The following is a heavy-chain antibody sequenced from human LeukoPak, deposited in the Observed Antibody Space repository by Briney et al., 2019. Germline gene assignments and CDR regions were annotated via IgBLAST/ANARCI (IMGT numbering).Heavy chain of an antibody. CDR1: GGSISSYY. D-gene: IGHD1/OR15-1a*01. V-gene: IGHV4-59*01. CDR3: ARARTAIEFVDWFDP. J-gene: IGHJ5*02. CDR2: IYYSGST. Sequence: SETLSLTCTVSGGSISSYYWSWIRQPPGKGLEWIGYIYYSGSTNYNPSLKSRVTISVDTSKNQFSLKLSSVTAADTAVYYCARARTAIEFVDWFDPWGQGTLVTVSS.